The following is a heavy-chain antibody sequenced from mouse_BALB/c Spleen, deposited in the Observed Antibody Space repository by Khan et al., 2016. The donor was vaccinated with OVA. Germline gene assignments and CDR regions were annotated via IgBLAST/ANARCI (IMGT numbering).Heavy chain of an antibody. CDR1: GYTFTNYV. CDR2: INPYNGGT. D-gene: IGHD4-1*01. V-gene: IGHV1S136*01. CDR3: ARGNWQSYYFDY. J-gene: IGHJ2*01. Sequence: VQLKESGPELVKPGASVKMSCKASGYTFTNYVLHWVKQKPGQGLEWIGYINPYNGGTKYNEKFKGKATLVSDRSSITAYMELSSLTSEDSAVYYGARGNWQSYYFDYWGQGTTLTLPS.